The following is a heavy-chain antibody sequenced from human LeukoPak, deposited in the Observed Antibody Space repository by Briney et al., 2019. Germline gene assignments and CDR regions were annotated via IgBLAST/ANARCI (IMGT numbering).Heavy chain of an antibody. CDR1: GFSFSSYD. CDR3: AREGVAGNDAFDI. D-gene: IGHD6-19*01. Sequence: GGSLRLSCAASGFSFSSYDMNWVRQAPGKGLEWVSSISSSSSYIYYADSVKGRFTISRDNSKNSLFLQMNSLRAEDTAVYYCAREGVAGNDAFDIWGQGTMVTVSS. J-gene: IGHJ3*02. CDR2: ISSSSSYI. V-gene: IGHV3-21*01.